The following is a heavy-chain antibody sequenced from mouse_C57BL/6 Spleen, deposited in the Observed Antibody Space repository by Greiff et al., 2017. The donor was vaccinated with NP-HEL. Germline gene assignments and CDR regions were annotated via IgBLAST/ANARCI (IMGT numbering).Heavy chain of an antibody. CDR1: GFNIKDYY. D-gene: IGHD2-4*01. Sequence: EVQLQQSGAELVKPGASVKLSCTASGFNIKDYYMHWVKQRTEQGLEWIGRIDPEDGETTYAPKFQGKATITADTSSNTAYLQRSSLPSEDTAVYYCSPLYYDYAMDYWGQGTSVTGSS. V-gene: IGHV14-2*01. CDR3: SPLYYDYAMDY. J-gene: IGHJ4*01. CDR2: IDPEDGET.